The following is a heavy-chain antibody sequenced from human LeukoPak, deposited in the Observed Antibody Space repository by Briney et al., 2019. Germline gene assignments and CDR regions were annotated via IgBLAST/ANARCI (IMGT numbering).Heavy chain of an antibody. CDR2: ISYDGSNK. J-gene: IGHJ6*03. Sequence: TGGTLRLSCAASGFTFSSYAMHWVRQAPGKGLEWVAVISYDGSNKYYAVSVKGRFTISRDNSKNSLYLQMNSLRAEDTAVYYCARDRGPMDVWGKGTTVTVSS. CDR1: GFTFSSYA. V-gene: IGHV3-30*01. CDR3: ARDRGPMDV.